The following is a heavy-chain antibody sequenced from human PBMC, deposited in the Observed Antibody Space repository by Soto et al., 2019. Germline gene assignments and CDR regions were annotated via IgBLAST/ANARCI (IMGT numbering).Heavy chain of an antibody. V-gene: IGHV4-59*01. CDR3: ARGGGYYYDSSGYYRFDY. J-gene: IGHJ4*02. Sequence: QVQLQESGPGLVKPSETLSLTCTVSGGSISSYYWSWIRQPPGKGLEWIGYIYYSGSTNYNPSLKSRVTISVDTSKNQFSLKLSSVTAADTAVYYCARGGGYYYDSSGYYRFDYWGQGTLVTVSS. CDR1: GGSISSYY. CDR2: IYYSGST. D-gene: IGHD3-22*01.